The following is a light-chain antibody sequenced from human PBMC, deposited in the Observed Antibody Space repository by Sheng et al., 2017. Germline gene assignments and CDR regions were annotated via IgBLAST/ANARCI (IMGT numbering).Light chain of an antibody. J-gene: IGLJ2*01. Sequence: QSALTQPASVSGSPGQSITISCTGTSSDVGSYRLVSWYQQHPGKAPKLMIYEVNKRPSGVSNRFSGSKSGNTASLTISGLQAEDEADYYCCSYGSGDVIFGGGTKLTVL. CDR2: EVN. CDR1: SSDVGSYRL. V-gene: IGLV2-23*02. CDR3: CSYGSGDVI.